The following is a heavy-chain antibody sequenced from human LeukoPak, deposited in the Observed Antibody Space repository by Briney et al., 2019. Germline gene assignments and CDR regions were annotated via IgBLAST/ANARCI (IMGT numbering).Heavy chain of an antibody. D-gene: IGHD4-23*01. Sequence: PGGSLRLSCAASGFTFSSYSMNWVRQAPGKGLEWVSSISSSSSYIYYADSVKGRFTISRDNAKNSLYLQMNSLRAEDTALYYCAKDITYGGYDAFDIWGQGTMVTVSS. CDR3: AKDITYGGYDAFDI. V-gene: IGHV3-21*04. J-gene: IGHJ3*02. CDR2: ISSSSSYI. CDR1: GFTFSSYS.